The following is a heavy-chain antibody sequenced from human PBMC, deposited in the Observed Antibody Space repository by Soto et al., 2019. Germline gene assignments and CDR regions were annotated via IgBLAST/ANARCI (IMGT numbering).Heavy chain of an antibody. CDR3: ARDRLPMIVVVITI. CDR1: GFTFSSYA. V-gene: IGHV3-30-3*01. J-gene: IGHJ4*02. D-gene: IGHD3-22*01. Sequence: GGSLRLSCAASGFTFSSYAMHWVRQAPGKGLEWVEVISYDGSNKYYADSVRGRFTISRDNSKNTLYLQMNSLRAEDTAVYYCARDRLPMIVVVITIWGQGTLVTVSS. CDR2: ISYDGSNK.